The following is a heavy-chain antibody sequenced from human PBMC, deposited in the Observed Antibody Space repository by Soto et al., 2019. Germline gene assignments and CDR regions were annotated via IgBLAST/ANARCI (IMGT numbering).Heavy chain of an antibody. V-gene: IGHV4-39*01. D-gene: IGHD3-3*01. Sequence: SETLSLTCTVSGGSISRYYWGWIRQPPGKGLEWVGSVYYMGATHYNPSLRSRVTISVDMAKNQFSLNLNSVTAADTAVYYCARHLLGFFPNAMDVWGQGTSVTVSS. CDR3: ARHLLGFFPNAMDV. CDR1: GGSISRYY. J-gene: IGHJ6*02. CDR2: VYYMGAT.